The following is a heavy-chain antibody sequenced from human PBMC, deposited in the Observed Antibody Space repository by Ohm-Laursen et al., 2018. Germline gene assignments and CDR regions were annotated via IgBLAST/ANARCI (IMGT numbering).Heavy chain of an antibody. D-gene: IGHD6-19*01. CDR3: AKDLRGWSDSFDY. V-gene: IGHV3-9*01. CDR1: GFTFDDYA. J-gene: IGHJ4*02. CDR2: ISWNGGTI. Sequence: SLRLSCAASGFTFDDYAMHWVRQAPGKGLEWVSGISWNGGTIGYVDSVKGRFTISRDNSKNTLYLQMISLRPEDTAVYYCAKDLRGWSDSFDYWGQGTLVTVSS.